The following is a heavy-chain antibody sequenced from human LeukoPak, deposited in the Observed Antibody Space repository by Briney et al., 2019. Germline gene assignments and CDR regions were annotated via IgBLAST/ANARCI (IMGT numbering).Heavy chain of an antibody. V-gene: IGHV1-18*04. CDR3: ASNLRGDSWTFDY. J-gene: IGHJ4*02. CDR1: GYTLSNYG. CDR2: ISIYNGNT. D-gene: IGHD2-21*02. Sequence: ASVKVSCKASGYTLSNYGVNWVRQAPGQGLEWMGWISIYNGNTNYAQILQGRVTMTTDTSTSTVYMELRSLRSDDTAVYYCASNLRGDSWTFDYWGQGTLVTVSS.